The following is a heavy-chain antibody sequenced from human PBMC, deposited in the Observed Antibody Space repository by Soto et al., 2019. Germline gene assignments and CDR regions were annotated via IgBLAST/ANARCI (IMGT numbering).Heavy chain of an antibody. CDR1: GGSIRSNIYY. D-gene: IGHD2-21*02. J-gene: IGHJ6*02. V-gene: IGHV4-39*01. Sequence: PSETLSLTCSVSGGSIRSNIYYWGWIRQPPGKGLEWIATVHYSGSTYYTPSLKNRVTISADTSNNQFSLRLNSVTAADTAVYYCAKGLSCGDCYYYYYYGMDVWGQGTTVTVSS. CDR2: VHYSGST. CDR3: AKGLSCGDCYYYYYYGMDV.